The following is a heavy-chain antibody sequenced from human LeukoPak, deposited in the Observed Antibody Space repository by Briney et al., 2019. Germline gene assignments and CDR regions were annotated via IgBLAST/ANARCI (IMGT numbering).Heavy chain of an antibody. V-gene: IGHV4-39*07. CDR3: ARDLGD. CDR2: IYYTGST. D-gene: IGHD1-26*01. CDR1: GGSISSSTYY. Sequence: SETLSLTCIVSGGSISSSTYYWGWIRQPPGRGLEWIGSIYYTGSTYYNPSLKSRVTISVDTSKNQFSLKLSSVTAADTAVYYCARDLGDWGQGTLVTVSS. J-gene: IGHJ4*02.